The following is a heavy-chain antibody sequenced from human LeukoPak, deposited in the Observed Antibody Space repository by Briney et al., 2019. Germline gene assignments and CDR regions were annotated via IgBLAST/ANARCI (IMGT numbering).Heavy chain of an antibody. CDR3: AKGDCSSTSCYFDY. Sequence: SLRLSCAASGFTFDDYAMHWVRQAPGKGLEWVSGISWNSGSIGYADSVKGRFTISRDNAKNSLYLQMNSLRAEDTALYYCAKGDCSSTSCYFDYWGQGTLVTVSS. D-gene: IGHD2-2*01. CDR2: ISWNSGSI. J-gene: IGHJ4*02. CDR1: GFTFDDYA. V-gene: IGHV3-9*01.